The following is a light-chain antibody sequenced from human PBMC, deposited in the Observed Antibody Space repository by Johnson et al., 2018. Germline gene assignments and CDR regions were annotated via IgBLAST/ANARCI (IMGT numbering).Light chain of an antibody. Sequence: QSVLTQPPSVSAAPGQKVTISCSGSSSNIGNNYVSWYQQLPGTAPKLLIYENNKRPSGIPDRFSGSKSGTSATLGITGLQTGDEADYYCGTWDSRLSAGNVFGPRTKVTVL. CDR3: GTWDSRLSAGNV. CDR1: SSNIGNNY. V-gene: IGLV1-51*02. CDR2: ENN. J-gene: IGLJ1*01.